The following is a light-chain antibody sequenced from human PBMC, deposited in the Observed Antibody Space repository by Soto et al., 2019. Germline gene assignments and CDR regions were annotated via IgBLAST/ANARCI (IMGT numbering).Light chain of an antibody. V-gene: IGKV1-39*01. Sequence: DIQMTQSPSSLSASVGDRVTITCRASQSISSYLNWYQQKPGKAPKLLIYAASSLQSGVQSRFSGSGSGTDFTLTISSLQPEDFANYYCQQSYSTPFTCGPGTKVDIK. CDR1: QSISSY. CDR3: QQSYSTPFT. CDR2: AAS. J-gene: IGKJ3*01.